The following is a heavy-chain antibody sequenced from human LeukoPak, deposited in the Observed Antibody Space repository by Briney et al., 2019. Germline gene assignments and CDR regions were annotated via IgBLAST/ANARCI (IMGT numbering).Heavy chain of an antibody. Sequence: PGGSLRLSCAASGFTFSSYSMNWVRQAPGKGLEWVSYISSSSSTIYSADSVKGRFTISRDNAKNSLYLQMNSLRAEDTAVYYCARMNYGPHWGQGTLVTVSS. J-gene: IGHJ4*02. CDR1: GFTFSSYS. D-gene: IGHD1-7*01. CDR2: ISSSSSTI. CDR3: ARMNYGPH. V-gene: IGHV3-48*01.